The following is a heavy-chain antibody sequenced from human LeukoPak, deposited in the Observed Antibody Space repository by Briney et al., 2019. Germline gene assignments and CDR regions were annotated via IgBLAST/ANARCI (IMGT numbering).Heavy chain of an antibody. CDR1: GFTFTTYW. V-gene: IGHV3-74*01. J-gene: IGHJ3*02. CDR3: ARDHHRRLYDSQARNTFDI. Sequence: GGSLRLSCAASGFTFTTYWMHWVRQAPGKGLVWVSRIYSDGRRTDYADSVKGRFTISGDNAKNTLYLQMNSLRAEDTAVYYCARDHHRRLYDSQARNTFDIWGQGTMVTVSS. D-gene: IGHD3-22*01. CDR2: IYSDGRRT.